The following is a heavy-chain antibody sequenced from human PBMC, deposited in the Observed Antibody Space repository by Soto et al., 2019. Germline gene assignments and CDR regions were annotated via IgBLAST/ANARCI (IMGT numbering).Heavy chain of an antibody. V-gene: IGHV3-23*01. CDR3: AKGGPFTGGFDP. CDR1: GLTLRSYA. CDR2: ISGRSGVP. Sequence: PGGSLRLSCAGSGLTLRSYAMTWIRQTPEKGLEWVSTISGRSGVPSYADSVNGRFTVSRDNSKNTLYLQMNSLRPDDTAIYYCAKGGPFTGGFDPWGQGTLVTVS. J-gene: IGHJ5*02. D-gene: IGHD3-16*01.